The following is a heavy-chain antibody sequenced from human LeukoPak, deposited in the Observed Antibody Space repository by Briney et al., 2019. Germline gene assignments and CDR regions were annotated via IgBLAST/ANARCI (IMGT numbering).Heavy chain of an antibody. Sequence: SQTLSLTCAVYGGSFSGYYWSWIRQPPGKGLEWIGEINHSGSTNYNPSLKSRVTISVDTSKNQFSLKLSSVTAADTAVYYCARAPAPDTAMASFDYWGQGTLVTVSS. CDR1: GGSFSGYY. CDR2: INHSGST. CDR3: ARAPAPDTAMASFDY. J-gene: IGHJ4*02. V-gene: IGHV4-34*01. D-gene: IGHD5-18*01.